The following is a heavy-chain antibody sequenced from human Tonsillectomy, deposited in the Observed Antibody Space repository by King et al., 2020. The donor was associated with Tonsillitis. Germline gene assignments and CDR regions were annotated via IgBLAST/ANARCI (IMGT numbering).Heavy chain of an antibody. CDR1: GFTFSTYG. Sequence: VQLVESGGGVVQPGRSLRLSCAASGFTFSTYGIHWVRQAPGKGLEWVALISYDGSNKYYADPVRGRFTISRDTSKNTVYLQMNSLRAEDTAVYYCARAYYYDTRRTTDYWGQGTLITVSS. J-gene: IGHJ4*02. V-gene: IGHV3-33*05. D-gene: IGHD3-22*01. CDR2: ISYDGSNK. CDR3: ARAYYYDTRRTTDY.